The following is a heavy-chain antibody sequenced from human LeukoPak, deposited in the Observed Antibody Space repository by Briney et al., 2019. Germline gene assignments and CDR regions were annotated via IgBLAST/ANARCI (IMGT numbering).Heavy chain of an antibody. CDR3: TSPRNYYGSGGYYD. V-gene: IGHV3-49*04. J-gene: IGHJ4*02. Sequence: GGSLRLSCTASGFTFGDYAMAWVRQAPGKGLEWVGFIRSKAFGGTTEYAASVKGRFTISRDDSKSIASLQMNSLKTEDTAVYYCTSPRNYYGSGGYYDWGQGTLVTVSS. CDR2: IRSKAFGGTT. CDR1: GFTFGDYA. D-gene: IGHD3-10*01.